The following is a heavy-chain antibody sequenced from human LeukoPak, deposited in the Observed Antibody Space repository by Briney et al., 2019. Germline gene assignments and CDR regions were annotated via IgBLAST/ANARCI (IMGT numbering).Heavy chain of an antibody. V-gene: IGHV6-1*01. CDR1: GDSVSSNSAA. J-gene: IGHJ3*02. D-gene: IGHD3-10*01. CDR2: TSYRSKWYR. Sequence: SQTLSLTCAISGDSVSSNSAAWNWIRQSPSRGLEWLGRTSYRSKWYRDYAVSVKSRITVNPDTSKNQFSLQLNSVTPEDTAAYYCAREFTLVGGVVNAFDIWGQGTMVTVSS. CDR3: AREFTLVGGVVNAFDI.